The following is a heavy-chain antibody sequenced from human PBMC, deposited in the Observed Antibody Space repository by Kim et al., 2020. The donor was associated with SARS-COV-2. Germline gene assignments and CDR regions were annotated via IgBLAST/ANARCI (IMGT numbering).Heavy chain of an antibody. CDR3: ATLPRGQWLVPVGY. D-gene: IGHD6-19*01. J-gene: IGHJ4*02. Sequence: GGSLRLSCAASGFTFSSYSMNWVRQAPGKGLEWVSSISSSSSYIYYADSVKGRFTISRDNAKNSLYLQMNSLRAEDTAVYYCATLPRGQWLVPVGYWGQGTLVTVSS. V-gene: IGHV3-21*01. CDR1: GFTFSSYS. CDR2: ISSSSSYI.